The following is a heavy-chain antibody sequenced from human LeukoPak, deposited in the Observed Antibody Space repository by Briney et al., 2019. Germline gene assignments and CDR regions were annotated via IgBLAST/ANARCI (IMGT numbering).Heavy chain of an antibody. Sequence: SETLSLTWTVSGYSISSGNYWGWIRQPPGKGLEWIGSIYYSGSTYYNPSLKSRVTISVDTSKNQFSLKLSSVTAADTAVYYCARWGDGWHYFENWGQGTLVTVSS. V-gene: IGHV4-38-2*02. CDR3: ARWGDGWHYFEN. D-gene: IGHD5-24*01. CDR1: GYSISSGNY. J-gene: IGHJ4*02. CDR2: IYYSGST.